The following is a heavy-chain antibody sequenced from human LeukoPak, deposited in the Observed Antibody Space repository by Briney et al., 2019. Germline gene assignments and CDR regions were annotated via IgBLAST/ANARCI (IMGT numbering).Heavy chain of an antibody. CDR2: IKQDGSEK. V-gene: IGHV3-7*01. Sequence: PGGTLRLSCAASGFTFSSFWMSWVRQAPGKGLEWVANIKQDGSEKYYVDSVKGRFTISRDNAKNSLYLQMNSLRAEDTAVYYCATDSGYDPGIDYYYYGMDVWGQGTTVTVSS. CDR1: GFTFSSFW. D-gene: IGHD5-12*01. CDR3: ATDSGYDPGIDYYYYGMDV. J-gene: IGHJ6*02.